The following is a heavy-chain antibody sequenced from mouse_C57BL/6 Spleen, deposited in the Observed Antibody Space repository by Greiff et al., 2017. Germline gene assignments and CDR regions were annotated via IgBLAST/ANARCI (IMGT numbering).Heavy chain of an antibody. J-gene: IGHJ2*01. CDR2: IYPGNSDT. D-gene: IGHD1-1*01. CDR1: GYTFTSYW. Sequence: EVQLQQSGTVLARPGASVKMSCKTSGYTFTSYWMHWVKQRPGQGPEWIGAIYPGNSDTSYNQKFKGKAKLTAVTSASTAYMELSSLTNEDSAVYYCTRAPPTVEPLDYWGQGTTLTVSS. V-gene: IGHV1-5*01. CDR3: TRAPPTVEPLDY.